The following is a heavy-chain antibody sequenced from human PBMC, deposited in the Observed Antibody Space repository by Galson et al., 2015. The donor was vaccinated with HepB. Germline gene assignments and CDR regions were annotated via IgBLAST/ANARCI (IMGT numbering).Heavy chain of an antibody. Sequence: SLRLSCAASGFTFSSYGMHWVRQAPGKGLEWVAVIWYDGSNKYYADSVKGRFTISRDNSKNTLYLQMNSLRAEDTAVYYCARDRVRQWLATDAFDIWGQGTMVTVSS. CDR2: IWYDGSNK. D-gene: IGHD6-19*01. V-gene: IGHV3-33*08. CDR3: ARDRVRQWLATDAFDI. J-gene: IGHJ3*02. CDR1: GFTFSSYG.